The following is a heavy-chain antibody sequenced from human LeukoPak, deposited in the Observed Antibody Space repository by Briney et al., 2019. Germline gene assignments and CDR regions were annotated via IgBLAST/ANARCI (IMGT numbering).Heavy chain of an antibody. D-gene: IGHD5-12*01. V-gene: IGHV3-15*01. CDR2: IKSKTDGGTT. Sequence: GGSLRLSCAASGFTFSNAWMSWVRQAPGKGLEWVGRIKSKTDGGTTDYAAPVKGRFTISRDDSKNTLYLQMNSLRAEDTAVYYCAALYQLGYSGYDYSEGRVDYWGQGTLVTVSS. CDR1: GFTFSNAW. CDR3: AALYQLGYSGYDYSEGRVDY. J-gene: IGHJ4*02.